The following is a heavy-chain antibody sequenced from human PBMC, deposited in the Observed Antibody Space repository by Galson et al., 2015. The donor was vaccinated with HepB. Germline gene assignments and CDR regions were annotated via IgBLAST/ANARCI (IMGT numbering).Heavy chain of an antibody. Sequence: SLRLSCAASGFTFSSYAMSWVRQAPGKGLEWVSTFSGSGGTTYYADSVKGRFTISRDNSKDTLYLQMNSLRAEDTAVYYCANPPPGYSSSAVFDIWGQGTMVTVSS. CDR1: GFTFSSYA. D-gene: IGHD6-6*01. J-gene: IGHJ3*02. V-gene: IGHV3-23*01. CDR2: FSGSGGTT. CDR3: ANPPPGYSSSAVFDI.